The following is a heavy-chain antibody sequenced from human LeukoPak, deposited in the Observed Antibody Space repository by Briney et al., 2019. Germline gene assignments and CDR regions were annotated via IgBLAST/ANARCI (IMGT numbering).Heavy chain of an antibody. CDR1: GGTFSSYA. Sequence: SVKVSCKASGGTFSSYAISWVRQAPGQGLEWMGRIIPIFGTANYAQKFQGRVTITTDESTRTAYMELSSLRSEDTAVYYCARDESYCGGDCYRNWFDPWGQGTLVTVSS. V-gene: IGHV1-69*05. D-gene: IGHD2-21*02. CDR3: ARDESYCGGDCYRNWFDP. CDR2: IIPIFGTA. J-gene: IGHJ5*02.